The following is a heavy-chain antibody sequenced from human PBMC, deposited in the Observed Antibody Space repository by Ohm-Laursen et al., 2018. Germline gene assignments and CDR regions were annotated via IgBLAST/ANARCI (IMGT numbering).Heavy chain of an antibody. D-gene: IGHD3-16*01. Sequence: SLRLSCAASGFTFSNYAMSWVRQAPGKGLEFVSAISGSGLNTYYADSVKGRYTISRDNSKNTHYLQMNSLRAEDTAVYYCPQIWAEVGPRGEYFQHWGQGTLVTVSS. J-gene: IGHJ1*01. V-gene: IGHV3-23*01. CDR1: GFTFSNYA. CDR3: PQIWAEVGPRGEYFQH. CDR2: ISGSGLNT.